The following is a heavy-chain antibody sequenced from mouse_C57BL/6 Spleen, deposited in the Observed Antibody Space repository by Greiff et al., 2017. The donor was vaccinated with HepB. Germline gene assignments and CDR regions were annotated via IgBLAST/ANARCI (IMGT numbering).Heavy chain of an antibody. J-gene: IGHJ2*01. Sequence: VQLQESGAELVRPGASVTLSCKASGYTFTDYEMHWVKQTPVHGLEWIGAIDPETGGTAYNQKFKGKAILTADKSSSTAYMELRSLTSEDSAVYYCTRWRLRGYWGQGTTLTVSS. CDR3: TRWRLRGY. CDR2: IDPETGGT. V-gene: IGHV1-15*01. CDR1: GYTFTDYE. D-gene: IGHD2-2*01.